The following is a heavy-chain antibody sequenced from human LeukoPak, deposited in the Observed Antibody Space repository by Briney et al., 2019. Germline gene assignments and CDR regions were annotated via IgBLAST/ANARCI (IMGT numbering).Heavy chain of an antibody. CDR1: GYTFTGYY. CDR2: INPNSGGT. J-gene: IGHJ4*02. Sequence: GASVKVSCKASGYTFTGYYMHWVRQAPGQGLEWMGWINPNSGGTNYAQKFQGRVTMTRDTSISTAYMELSRLRSDDTAVYYCARDKADYGGNSLRGYFDYWGQGTLVTVSS. V-gene: IGHV1-2*02. CDR3: ARDKADYGGNSLRGYFDY. D-gene: IGHD4-23*01.